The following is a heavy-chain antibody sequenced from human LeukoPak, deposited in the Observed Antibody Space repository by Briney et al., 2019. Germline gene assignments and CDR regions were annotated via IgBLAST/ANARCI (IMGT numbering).Heavy chain of an antibody. Sequence: SETLSLTCAVYGGSFSGYYWSWLRQPPGKGLEWVGEINHSGSTNYNPSLKSRVTISVDTSKNRFSLKLSSVTAADTAVYYCARGTAMGAFDYWGQGTLVTVSS. D-gene: IGHD5-18*01. CDR1: GGSFSGYY. J-gene: IGHJ4*02. CDR3: ARGTAMGAFDY. V-gene: IGHV4-34*01. CDR2: INHSGST.